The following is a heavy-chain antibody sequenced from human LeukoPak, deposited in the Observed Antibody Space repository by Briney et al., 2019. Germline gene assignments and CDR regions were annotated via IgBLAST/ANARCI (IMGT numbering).Heavy chain of an antibody. CDR2: TYYRSNCYN. Sequence: SQTLSLTCAISGDSVSSNSAAWNWIRQSPSRGLEWLGRTYYRSNCYNDHAVSVKSRITINPDTSKNQISLQLNSVTPEATAVYYCARAVSGWNGRDYFDYWGQGTLVTVSS. D-gene: IGHD6-19*01. CDR1: GDSVSSNSAA. J-gene: IGHJ4*02. V-gene: IGHV6-1*01. CDR3: ARAVSGWNGRDYFDY.